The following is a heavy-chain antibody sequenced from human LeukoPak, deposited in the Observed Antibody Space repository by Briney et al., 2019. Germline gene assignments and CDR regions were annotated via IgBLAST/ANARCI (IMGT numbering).Heavy chain of an antibody. J-gene: IGHJ3*02. CDR1: CGSISSSSYY. CDR3: ARGSGLGTAFDI. Sequence: SETLSFTCTVACGSISSSSYYWGWIRQPPGKGLEWIGEINHRGSTNYNPSLKSRVTISVDTSKNQFSLNLSSVTAADTAVYYCARGSGLGTAFDIWGQGTMVTVSS. D-gene: IGHD7-27*01. CDR2: INHRGST. V-gene: IGHV4-39*07.